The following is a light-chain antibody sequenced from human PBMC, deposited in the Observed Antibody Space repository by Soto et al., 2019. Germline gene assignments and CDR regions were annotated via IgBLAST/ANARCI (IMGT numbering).Light chain of an antibody. CDR2: DAS. CDR1: QSISSW. V-gene: IGKV1-5*01. Sequence: DIQITQSPSTLSASVSDRVTITCRASQSISSWLAWYQQKPGKAPKLLIYDASSLESGVPSRFSGSGSGTEFTLTISSLQPDDFATYFCQQYQTYSTFGQGTRLEIK. CDR3: QQYQTYST. J-gene: IGKJ5*01.